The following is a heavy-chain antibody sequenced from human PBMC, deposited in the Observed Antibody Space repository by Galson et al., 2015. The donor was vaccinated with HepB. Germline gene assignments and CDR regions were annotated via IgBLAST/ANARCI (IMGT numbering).Heavy chain of an antibody. V-gene: IGHV3-48*02. D-gene: IGHD2-15*01. CDR3: ARDLGVGGGGSGSQ. Sequence: SLRLSCAASGFSFSLYSMNWVRQAPGKGLDWVSYISSRSSTIYYADSVKGRFTISRDNAKNSLYLQMNSLRDEDTAVYYCARDLGVGGGGSGSQWGQGTLVTVSS. CDR2: ISSRSSTI. CDR1: GFSFSLYS. J-gene: IGHJ4*02.